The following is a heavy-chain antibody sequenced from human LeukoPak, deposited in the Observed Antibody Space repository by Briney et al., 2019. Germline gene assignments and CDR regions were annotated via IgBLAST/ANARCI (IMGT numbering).Heavy chain of an antibody. J-gene: IGHJ4*02. V-gene: IGHV1-18*01. CDR1: GYTFTSYG. D-gene: IGHD3-10*02. Sequence: ASVTVSCKASGYTFTSYGISWVRQAPGQGLEWMGWISAYNGNTNYAQKLQGRVTMTTDTSTSTAYMELRSLRSDDTAVYYCARDGIGSDYVRYFDYWGQGTLVTVSS. CDR2: ISAYNGNT. CDR3: ARDGIGSDYVRYFDY.